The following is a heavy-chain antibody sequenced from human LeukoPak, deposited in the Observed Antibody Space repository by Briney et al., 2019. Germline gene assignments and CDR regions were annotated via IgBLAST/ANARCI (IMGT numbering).Heavy chain of an antibody. Sequence: PGGSLRLSCAASGFTFSDYYMSWIRQAPGKGLEWVSYISSSGSTLYYADSVKGRFTISRDNAKNSLYLQMNSLRAEDTAVYYCARGSITMVRGPKGVFDYWGQGTLVTVSS. V-gene: IGHV3-11*01. J-gene: IGHJ4*02. CDR3: ARGSITMVRGPKGVFDY. CDR2: ISSSGSTL. D-gene: IGHD3-10*01. CDR1: GFTFSDYY.